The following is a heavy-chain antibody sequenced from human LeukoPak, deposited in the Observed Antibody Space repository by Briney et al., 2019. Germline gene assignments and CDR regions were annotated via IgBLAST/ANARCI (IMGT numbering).Heavy chain of an antibody. D-gene: IGHD4-23*01. CDR3: AKNLDYGGNSQVDY. CDR2: ISSGSTI. CDR1: GFTFSSYE. Sequence: PGGSLRLSCAASGFTFSSYEMTWVRQAPGKGLEWVSYISSGSTIYYADSVKGRFTISRDNAKNSLYLQMNSLRAEDTAVYYCAKNLDYGGNSQVDYWGQGTLVTVSS. V-gene: IGHV3-48*03. J-gene: IGHJ4*02.